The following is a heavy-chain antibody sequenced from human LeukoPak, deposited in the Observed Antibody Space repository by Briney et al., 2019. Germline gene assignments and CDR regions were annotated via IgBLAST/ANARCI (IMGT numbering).Heavy chain of an antibody. D-gene: IGHD6-13*01. CDR2: IYTSGST. Sequence: PSETLSLTCTVSGGSISSYYWSWIRQPAGKGLEWIGRIYTSGSTNYNPSLKSPVTMSVDTSKNQFSLKLSSVTAADTAVYYCARGWVTAAGTGKAWFNPLGQGTLVTVSS. CDR1: GGSISSYY. CDR3: ARGWVTAAGTGKAWFNP. V-gene: IGHV4-4*07. J-gene: IGHJ5*02.